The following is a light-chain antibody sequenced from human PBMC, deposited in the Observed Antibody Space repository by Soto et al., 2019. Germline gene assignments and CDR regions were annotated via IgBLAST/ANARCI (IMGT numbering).Light chain of an antibody. J-gene: IGKJ2*01. CDR2: TAS. CDR1: HDIQQN. CDR3: QQYGSSPRT. V-gene: IGKV1-16*01. Sequence: DIQMTQSPSSLSASVGDRVTITCRASHDIQQNLAWLQQKPGKVPKSLINTASSLQSGVPSRFGGSGSGTDFSLTISNVQPEDFATYYCQQYGSSPRTFGLGTKLELK.